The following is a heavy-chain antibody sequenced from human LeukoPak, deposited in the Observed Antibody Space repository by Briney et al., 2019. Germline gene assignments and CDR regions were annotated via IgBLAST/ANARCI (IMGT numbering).Heavy chain of an antibody. CDR2: MNPNSGNT. D-gene: IGHD6-19*01. CDR3: ARGFIGSGWSYDY. CDR1: GGTFSSYA. V-gene: IGHV1-8*03. Sequence: ASVKVSCKASGGTFSSYAISWVRQAPGQGLEWMGWMNPNSGNTGYAQKFQGRVTITRNTSISTAYMELSSLRSEDTAVYYCARGFIGSGWSYDYWGQGTLVTVSS. J-gene: IGHJ4*02.